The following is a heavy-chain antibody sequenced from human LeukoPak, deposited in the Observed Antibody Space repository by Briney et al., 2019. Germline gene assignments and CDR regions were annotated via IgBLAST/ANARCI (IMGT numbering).Heavy chain of an antibody. D-gene: IGHD7-27*01. V-gene: IGHV3-53*04. CDR1: GFTVSSNY. J-gene: IGHJ3*02. Sequence: GGSLRLSCAASGFTVSSNYMSWVRQAPGKGLEWVSVIYSGDSTYYADPVKGRFTISRHNSKNTLYLQMNSLRAEDTAVYYCARDTGENDAFDIWGQGTMVTVSS. CDR3: ARDTGENDAFDI. CDR2: IYSGDST.